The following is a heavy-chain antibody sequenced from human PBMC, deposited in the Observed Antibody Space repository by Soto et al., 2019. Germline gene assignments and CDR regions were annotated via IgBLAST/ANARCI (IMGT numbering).Heavy chain of an antibody. J-gene: IGHJ6*02. CDR3: ASRERAVTKYYYGMDV. D-gene: IGHD4-17*01. V-gene: IGHV1-2*02. CDR1: GYTFTGYY. Sequence: ASVKVSCKASGYTFTGYYMHWVRQAPGQGLEWMGWINPNSGGTNYAQKFQGRVTMTRDTSISTAYMELSRLRSDDTAVYYCASRERAVTKYYYGMDVWGQGTTVTVSS. CDR2: INPNSGGT.